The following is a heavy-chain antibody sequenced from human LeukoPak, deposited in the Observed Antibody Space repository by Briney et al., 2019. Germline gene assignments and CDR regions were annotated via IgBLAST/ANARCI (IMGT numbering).Heavy chain of an antibody. D-gene: IGHD6-13*01. Sequence: GGSLRLSCTASGFTFSTYGINWVRQAPGQGLEWVASIKQDGSETWYVDSVEGRFTISSDNAKNSVYLQRNILRAEYTAVYYCLRDRGYSTNDCGGQGSLVTVSS. V-gene: IGHV3-7*01. J-gene: IGHJ4*02. CDR1: GFTFSTYG. CDR3: LRDRGYSTNDC. CDR2: IKQDGSET.